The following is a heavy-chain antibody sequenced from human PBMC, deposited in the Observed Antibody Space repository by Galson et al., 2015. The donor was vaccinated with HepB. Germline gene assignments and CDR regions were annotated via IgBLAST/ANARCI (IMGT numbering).Heavy chain of an antibody. V-gene: IGHV1-69*06. Sequence: SVKVSCKASGGTFGSYGISWVRQAPGQGPEWMGGIIPIFATANYAQKFQGRATITADKSTNTAYMELSSLRSDDTAVYFCARDSHCSTTYCYTFDPWGQGTQVTVS. D-gene: IGHD2-2*02. CDR2: IIPIFATA. CDR3: ARDSHCSTTYCYTFDP. J-gene: IGHJ5*02. CDR1: GGTFGSYG.